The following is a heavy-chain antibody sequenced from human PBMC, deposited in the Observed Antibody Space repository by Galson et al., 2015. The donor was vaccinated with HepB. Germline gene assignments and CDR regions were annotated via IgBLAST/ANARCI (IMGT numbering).Heavy chain of an antibody. CDR1: GDSVSTNAGD. CDR3: ARSTTFAARLLDY. D-gene: IGHD6-6*01. V-gene: IGHV6-1*01. CDR2: TYYRSKWYN. J-gene: IGHJ4*02. Sequence: CAISGDSVSTNAGDWNWIRQSPSRGLEWLGRTYYRSKWYNDYAVSVKSRITITPDTSQNQFSLQLTSVTPEDTAVYFCARSTTFAARLLDYWGQGTLVTVSA.